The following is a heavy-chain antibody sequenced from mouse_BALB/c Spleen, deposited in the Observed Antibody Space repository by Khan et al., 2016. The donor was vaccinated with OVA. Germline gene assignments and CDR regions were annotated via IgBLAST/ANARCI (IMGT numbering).Heavy chain of an antibody. J-gene: IGHJ3*01. D-gene: IGHD4-1*01. CDR2: IYPGSDST. Sequence: QVRLQQSGPELVKPGASVKMSCKASGYTFTDYVMNWVKQRNGQGLEWIGQIYPGSDSTYYNEKFKGKATLTADRSSSTAYMQLSNLTAEVSAVYFCARAGWDVFAYWGQGTLVTVST. CDR1: GYTFTDYV. V-gene: IGHV1-77*01. CDR3: ARAGWDVFAY.